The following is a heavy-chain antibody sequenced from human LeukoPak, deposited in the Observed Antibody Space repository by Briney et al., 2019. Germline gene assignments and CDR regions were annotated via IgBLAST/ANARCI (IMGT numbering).Heavy chain of an antibody. V-gene: IGHV4-59*08. CDR3: ARHRMVDDGMDV. CDR2: IYYSGST. D-gene: IGHD2-8*01. J-gene: IGHJ6*02. Sequence: SETLSLTCTVSGGSISSYYWSWIRQPPGKGLEWIGYIYYSGSTNYNPSLKSRVTISVDTSKNQFSLKLSSVTAADTAVYYCARHRMVDDGMDVWDQGTTVTVSS. CDR1: GGSISSYY.